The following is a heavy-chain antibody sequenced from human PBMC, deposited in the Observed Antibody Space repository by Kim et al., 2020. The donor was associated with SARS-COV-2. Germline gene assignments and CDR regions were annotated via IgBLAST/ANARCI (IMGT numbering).Heavy chain of an antibody. CDR1: GGSISSGGYY. Sequence: SETLSLTCTVSGGSISSGGYYWSWIRQHPGKGLEWIGYIYYSGSTYYNPSLTSRVTISVDTSKNQFSLKLSSVTAADTAVYYCASIAVAGDFDYWGQGTLVTVSS. CDR2: IYYSGST. D-gene: IGHD6-19*01. CDR3: ASIAVAGDFDY. V-gene: IGHV4-31*03. J-gene: IGHJ4*02.